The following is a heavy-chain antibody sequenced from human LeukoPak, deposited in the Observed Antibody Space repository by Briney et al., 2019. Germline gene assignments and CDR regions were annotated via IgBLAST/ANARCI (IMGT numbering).Heavy chain of an antibody. D-gene: IGHD2-15*01. CDR1: GFTFSSYA. Sequence: GGSLRLSCAASGFTFSSYAMSWVRQAPGKGLEWVSAISGSGGSTYYADSVKGRFTISRDNSKNTLYLQMNSLRAEDTAVYYCATQHRYCSGGSCYSNWFDPWGQGTLVTVSS. V-gene: IGHV3-23*01. CDR2: ISGSGGST. CDR3: ATQHRYCSGGSCYSNWFDP. J-gene: IGHJ5*02.